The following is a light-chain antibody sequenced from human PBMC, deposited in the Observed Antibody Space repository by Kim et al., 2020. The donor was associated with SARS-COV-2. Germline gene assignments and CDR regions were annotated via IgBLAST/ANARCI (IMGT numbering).Light chain of an antibody. CDR3: AAWDVSLDNLL. Sequence: QSVLTQPPSASGTPGQRVTISCSGSSSNIEINPVNWYLQLPGTAPKLLIYDSNQRPSGVPDRFSGSKSGTLASLAISGLQSEDGADYYCAAWDVSLDNLLFGGGTQLTVL. CDR2: DSN. V-gene: IGLV1-44*01. J-gene: IGLJ3*02. CDR1: SSNIEINP.